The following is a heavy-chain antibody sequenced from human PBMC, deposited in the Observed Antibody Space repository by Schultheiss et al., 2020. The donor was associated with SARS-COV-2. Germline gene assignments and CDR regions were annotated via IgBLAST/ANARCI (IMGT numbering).Heavy chain of an antibody. CDR3: AKDGYYYDSSGYGYYFDY. D-gene: IGHD3-22*01. J-gene: IGHJ4*02. CDR1: GGSISSYY. V-gene: IGHV4-59*12. CDR2: INHSGST. Sequence: SETLSLTCTVSGGSISSYYWSWIRQPPGKGLEWIGEINHSGSTNYNPSLKSRVTISVDTSKNQFSLKLSSVTAADTAVYYCAKDGYYYDSSGYGYYFDYWGQGTLVTVSS.